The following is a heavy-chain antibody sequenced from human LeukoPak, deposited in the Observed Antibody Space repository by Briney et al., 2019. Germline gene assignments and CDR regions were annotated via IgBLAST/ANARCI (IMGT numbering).Heavy chain of an antibody. V-gene: IGHV4-59*01. CDR3: ARDPDYGGNGDY. CDR2: IYYSEST. J-gene: IGHJ4*02. Sequence: SETLSLTCTVSGGSISSYYWSWIRQPPGKGLEWIGYIYYSESTNYNPSLKSRVTISVDTSKNQFSLKLSSVTAADTAVYYCARDPDYGGNGDYWGQGTLVTVSS. D-gene: IGHD4-23*01. CDR1: GGSISSYY.